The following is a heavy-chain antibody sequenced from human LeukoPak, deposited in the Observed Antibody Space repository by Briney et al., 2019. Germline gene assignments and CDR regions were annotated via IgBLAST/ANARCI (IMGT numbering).Heavy chain of an antibody. CDR2: ISSRSTYI. D-gene: IGHD3-22*01. Sequence: GGSLRLSCAASGFTFSSYTMNWVRQAPGKGLEWVSSISSRSTYIYYADSVKGRFTISRDNAKNSLYLQMNSLRAEDTAVYYCATSMIVVVITNDAFDIWGQGTMVTVSS. CDR1: GFTFSSYT. CDR3: ATSMIVVVITNDAFDI. J-gene: IGHJ3*02. V-gene: IGHV3-21*04.